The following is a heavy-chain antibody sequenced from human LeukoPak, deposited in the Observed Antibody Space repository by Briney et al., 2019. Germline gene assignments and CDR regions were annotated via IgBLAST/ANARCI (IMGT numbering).Heavy chain of an antibody. D-gene: IGHD3-3*01. J-gene: IGHJ6*03. CDR1: GFTFSSYE. Sequence: PGGSLRLSCAACGFTFSSYEMSWVRQAPGKGLEWVSAISGSGGSTYYADSVKGRFTISRDNSRNTLYLQMNSLRAEDTAVYYCAKASDYDFWSGYYPNYYYYYYMDVWGKGTTVTVSS. CDR2: ISGSGGST. V-gene: IGHV3-23*01. CDR3: AKASDYDFWSGYYPNYYYYYYMDV.